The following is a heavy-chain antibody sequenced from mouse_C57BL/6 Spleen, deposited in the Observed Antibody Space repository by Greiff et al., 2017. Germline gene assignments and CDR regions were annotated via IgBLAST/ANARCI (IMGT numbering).Heavy chain of an antibody. CDR2: IYPGNSDT. CDR1: GYTFTSYW. CDR3: TRRAYYDYDGWYFDV. V-gene: IGHV1-5*01. J-gene: IGHJ1*03. Sequence: VHVKQSGTVLARPGASVKMSCKTSGYTFTSYWMHWVKQRPGQGLEWIGAIYPGNSDTSYNQKFKGKAKLTAVPSASTAYMELSSLTNEDSAVYYCTRRAYYDYDGWYFDVWGTGTTVTVSS. D-gene: IGHD2-4*01.